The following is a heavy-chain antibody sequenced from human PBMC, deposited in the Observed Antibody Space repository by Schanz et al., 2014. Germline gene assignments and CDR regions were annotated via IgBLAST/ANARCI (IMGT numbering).Heavy chain of an antibody. J-gene: IGHJ4*02. CDR3: VREGSTTPVAGLRSFDWLGRFDY. Sequence: EVQLLESGGGLVQPGGSLRLSCATSGFSFSDHAMDWVRQAAGKGLEWVGRVRKKEFSDDTGEYAASVRGRFTISRDDSKNVVNLQMNGLKTEDTAMYYCVREGSTTPVAGLRSFDWLGRFDYWGQGALVTVSS. CDR2: VRKKEFSDDTG. D-gene: IGHD3-9*01. V-gene: IGHV3-72*01. CDR1: GFSFSDHA.